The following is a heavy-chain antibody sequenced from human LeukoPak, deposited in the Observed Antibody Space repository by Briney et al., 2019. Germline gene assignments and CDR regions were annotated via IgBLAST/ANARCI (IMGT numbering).Heavy chain of an antibody. CDR3: ARGRVTIFGPFDY. D-gene: IGHD3-3*01. Sequence: PGRSLRLSCAASGFTFSSFGMHWVRQAPGKGLEWVAVVSYDESHKYYADSVKGRFTVSRDNSRSTLYLQMNSLRADDTAVYYCARGRVTIFGPFDYWGQGTLVTVSS. V-gene: IGHV3-30*03. J-gene: IGHJ4*02. CDR1: GFTFSSFG. CDR2: VSYDESHK.